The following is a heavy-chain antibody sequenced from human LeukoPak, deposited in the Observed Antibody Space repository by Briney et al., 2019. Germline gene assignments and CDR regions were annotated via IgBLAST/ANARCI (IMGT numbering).Heavy chain of an antibody. CDR1: GFTLSSYT. CDR2: ITSSSSYI. D-gene: IGHD3-10*02. Sequence: GGSLRLSCAASGFTLSSYTMNWVRQAPGKGLEWVSSITSSSSYIYYADSVKGRFTISRDNAKNSLYLQMNSLRAEDTAVYYCAELGITMIGGVWGKGTTVTISS. CDR3: AELGITMIGGV. J-gene: IGHJ6*04. V-gene: IGHV3-21*01.